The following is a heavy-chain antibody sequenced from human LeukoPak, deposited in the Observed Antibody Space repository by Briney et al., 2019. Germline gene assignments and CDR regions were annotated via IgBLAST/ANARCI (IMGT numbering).Heavy chain of an antibody. Sequence: PGGSLRLSCAASGFTVSSKYMTWVRQAPGKGLEWVSVIYSGGPTYYADSVKGRVTISRDNSENTVYLQMNSLRVEDTAMYYCARRGVGGRAFDIWGQGTMVTVSS. D-gene: IGHD2-8*01. CDR1: GFTVSSKY. CDR2: IYSGGPT. J-gene: IGHJ3*02. CDR3: ARRGVGGRAFDI. V-gene: IGHV3-66*01.